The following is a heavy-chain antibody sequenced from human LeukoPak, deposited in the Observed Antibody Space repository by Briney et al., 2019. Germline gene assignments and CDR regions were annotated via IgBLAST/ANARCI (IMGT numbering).Heavy chain of an antibody. J-gene: IGHJ4*02. D-gene: IGHD3-9*01. Sequence: SETLSLTCTVSGGSISSYYWSWIRQPPGKGLEWIGYIYYSGSTNYNPSLKSRVTISVDTSKNQFSLKLSSVTAADTAVYYCARINAGILTGYYYFDYWGQGTLVTVSS. CDR2: IYYSGST. V-gene: IGHV4-59*12. CDR3: ARINAGILTGYYYFDY. CDR1: GGSISSYY.